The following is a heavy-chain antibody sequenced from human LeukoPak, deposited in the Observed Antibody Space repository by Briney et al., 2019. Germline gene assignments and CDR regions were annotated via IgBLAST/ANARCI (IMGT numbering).Heavy chain of an antibody. J-gene: IGHJ4*02. Sequence: GGSLRLSCAASGFTFSSYAMHWVRQAPGKGLEWVAVISYDGSNKYYADSVKGRFTISRDNSKNTLSLQMNRLRAEDTAVYYCARDPSFDCNKVEGGYWGQGTLVTVSS. CDR3: ARDPSFDCNKVEGGY. D-gene: IGHD3-9*01. V-gene: IGHV3-30*14. CDR2: ISYDGSNK. CDR1: GFTFSSYA.